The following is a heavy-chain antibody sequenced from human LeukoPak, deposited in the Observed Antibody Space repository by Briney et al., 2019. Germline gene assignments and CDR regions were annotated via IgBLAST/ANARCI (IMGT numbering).Heavy chain of an antibody. Sequence: ASVKVSCKASGYTFTSYDINWVRQATGQGLEWMGWMNPNSGNTGYAQKFQGRVTITRNTSISTAYMELSNLRSEDTAVYYCARDYYDRAFDIWGQGTMVTVSS. CDR1: GYTFTSYD. D-gene: IGHD3-22*01. CDR3: ARDYYDRAFDI. CDR2: MNPNSGNT. J-gene: IGHJ3*02. V-gene: IGHV1-8*03.